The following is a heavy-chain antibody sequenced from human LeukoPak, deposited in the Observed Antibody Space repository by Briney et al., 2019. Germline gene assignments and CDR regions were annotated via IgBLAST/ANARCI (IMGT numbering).Heavy chain of an antibody. D-gene: IGHD3-10*01. J-gene: IGHJ4*02. CDR3: ARGVPMVRGVTYFDY. V-gene: IGHV4-30-4*01. CDR1: GGSISRGDYY. Sequence: SETLSLTCTVSGGSISRGDYYWSWIRQPPGKGLDWIGYIYYSGSTYYNPSLKSRVTISVDTSKNQFSLKLSSVTAADTAVYYCARGVPMVRGVTYFDYWGQGTLVTVSS. CDR2: IYYSGST.